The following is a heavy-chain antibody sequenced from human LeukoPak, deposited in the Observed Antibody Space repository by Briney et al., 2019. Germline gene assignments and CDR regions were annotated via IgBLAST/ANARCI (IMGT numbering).Heavy chain of an antibody. CDR1: GFTVTSNY. CDR3: ARGAATGPTLGLDY. V-gene: IGHV3-53*01. J-gene: IGHJ4*02. Sequence: GGSLRLSCVASGFTVTSNYVTWVRQAPGKGLEWVSVIYTGGSPYYADSVKGRFAISRDISKNTVYLQMYSLRAEDTGVYYCARGAATGPTLGLDYWGQGTLVTVSS. CDR2: IYTGGSP. D-gene: IGHD6-13*01.